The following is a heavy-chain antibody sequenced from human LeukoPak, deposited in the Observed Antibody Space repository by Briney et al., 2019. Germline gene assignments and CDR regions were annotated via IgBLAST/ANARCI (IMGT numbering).Heavy chain of an antibody. CDR1: GGSINSYY. D-gene: IGHD6-19*01. Sequence: PSETLSLTCTVSGGSINSYYWGWIRQPPGKGLEWIGYVSYSGTTKYNPSLENRVAISVDTSKNEFSLKLNSVTAADTAVYYCVRHGGFSSPASVWGQGTLVTVSS. V-gene: IGHV4-59*08. J-gene: IGHJ4*02. CDR2: VSYSGTT. CDR3: VRHGGFSSPASV.